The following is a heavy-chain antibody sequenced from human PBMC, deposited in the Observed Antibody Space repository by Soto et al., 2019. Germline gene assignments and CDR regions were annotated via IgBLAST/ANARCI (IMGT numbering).Heavy chain of an antibody. D-gene: IGHD3-22*01. Sequence: HLGGSLRLSCAASGFSFSDYAMSWVRQAPGKGLEWVSGIGDNGNSPYYADSVRGRFTISRDNSKNTLFLQMNGLRAEDTAIYYCAKGGSAFYPRFFDNWRRGTLVPVSS. CDR3: AKGGSAFYPRFFDN. J-gene: IGHJ4*02. V-gene: IGHV3-23*01. CDR1: GFSFSDYA. CDR2: IGDNGNSP.